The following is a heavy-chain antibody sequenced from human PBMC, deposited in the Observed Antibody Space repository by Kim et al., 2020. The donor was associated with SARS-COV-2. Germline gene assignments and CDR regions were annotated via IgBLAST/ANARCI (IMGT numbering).Heavy chain of an antibody. CDR1: GGSISSGSYY. CDR3: ARAKYSGSYYAVGYFDY. Sequence: SETLSLTCTVSGGSISSGSYYWSWIRQPAGKGLEWIGRIYTSGSTNYNPSLKSRVTISVDTSKNQFSLKLSSVTAADTAVYYCARAKYSGSYYAVGYFDYWGQGTLVTVSS. CDR2: IYTSGST. D-gene: IGHD1-26*01. J-gene: IGHJ4*02. V-gene: IGHV4-61*02.